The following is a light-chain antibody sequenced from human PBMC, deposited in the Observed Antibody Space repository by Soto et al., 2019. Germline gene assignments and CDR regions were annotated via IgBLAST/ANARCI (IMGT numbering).Light chain of an antibody. CDR3: CSYTVSGTYV. V-gene: IGLV2-14*01. J-gene: IGLJ1*01. CDR1: RNDVGGYNY. Sequence: SALSQPASVSGSPGESITISFTGTRNDVGGYNYVSWYQQHTGKPPTLMIYAASNRPSGVSNRFSGSRSGNTAALPISGLQAEDEADYCCCSYTVSGTYVFGTGTKVTVL. CDR2: AAS.